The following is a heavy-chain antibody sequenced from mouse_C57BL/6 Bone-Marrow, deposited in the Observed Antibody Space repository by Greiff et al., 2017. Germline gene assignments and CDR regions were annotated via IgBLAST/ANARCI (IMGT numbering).Heavy chain of an antibody. CDR3: ARKGRFAY. V-gene: IGHV2-2*01. CDR2: IWSGGST. J-gene: IGHJ3*01. Sequence: VQLQQSGPGLVQPSQSLSITCTVSGFSLTSYGVHWVRQSPGKGLEWLGVIWSGGSTDYNAAFISRLSISKDNSKSKVFFKMNSLQADDTAIYYCARKGRFAYWGQGTLVTVSA. CDR1: GFSLTSYG. D-gene: IGHD3-3*01.